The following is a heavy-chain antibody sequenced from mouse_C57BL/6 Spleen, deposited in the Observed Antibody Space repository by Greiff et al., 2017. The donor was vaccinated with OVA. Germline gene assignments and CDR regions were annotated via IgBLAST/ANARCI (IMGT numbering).Heavy chain of an antibody. V-gene: IGHV1-64*01. CDR2: IHPNSGST. CDR1: GYTFTSYW. CDR3: ARQATGGFAY. J-gene: IGHJ3*01. Sequence: VQLQQPGAELVKPGASVKLSCKASGYTFTSYWMHLVKQRPGQGLEWIGMIHPNSGSTNYNEKFKSKATLTVDKSSSTAYMQLSSLTSEDSAVYYCARQATGGFAYWGQGTLVTVSA. D-gene: IGHD3-2*02.